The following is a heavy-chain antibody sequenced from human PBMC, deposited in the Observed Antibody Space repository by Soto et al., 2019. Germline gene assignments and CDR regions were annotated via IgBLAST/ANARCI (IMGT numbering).Heavy chain of an antibody. V-gene: IGHV3-33*01. Sequence: QVQLVESGGGVVQPGRSLRLSCAASGFTFSSYGMHWVRQAPGKGLEWVAVIWYDGSNKYYADSVKGRFTISRDNSKNTLYLQMNSLRAEDTAVYYCARGAMVRGVRLDYWGQGTLVTVSS. CDR1: GFTFSSYG. J-gene: IGHJ4*02. D-gene: IGHD3-10*01. CDR2: IWYDGSNK. CDR3: ARGAMVRGVRLDY.